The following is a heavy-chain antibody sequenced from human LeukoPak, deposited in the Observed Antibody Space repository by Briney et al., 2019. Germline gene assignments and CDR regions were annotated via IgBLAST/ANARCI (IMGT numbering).Heavy chain of an antibody. CDR3: ARGPDGDGWYSYYFDY. CDR1: GYTFTSYY. Sequence: ASVKVSCKASGYTFTSYYMHWVRQAPGQGLEWMGIINPSGGSTSYAQKFQGRVTMTRDTSTSTVYMELSSLRSEDTAVYYCARGPDGDGWYSYYFDYWGQGTLVTVSS. J-gene: IGHJ4*02. V-gene: IGHV1-46*01. D-gene: IGHD6-19*01. CDR2: INPSGGST.